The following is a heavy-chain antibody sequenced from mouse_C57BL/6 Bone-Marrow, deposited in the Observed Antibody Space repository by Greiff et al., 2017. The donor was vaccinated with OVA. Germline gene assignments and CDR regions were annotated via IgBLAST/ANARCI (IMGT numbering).Heavy chain of an antibody. D-gene: IGHD1-1*01. V-gene: IGHV1-55*01. J-gene: IGHJ3*01. CDR2: IYPGSGST. Sequence: QVQLQQPGAELVKPGASVKMSCKASGYTFTCYWITWVKQRPGQGLEWIGDIYPGSGSTNYNEKFKSKATLTVDTSSSTAYMQLSSLTSEDSAVDYCALYYYGSSYGFDYWGQGTLVTVSA. CDR1: GYTFTCYW. CDR3: ALYYYGSSYGFDY.